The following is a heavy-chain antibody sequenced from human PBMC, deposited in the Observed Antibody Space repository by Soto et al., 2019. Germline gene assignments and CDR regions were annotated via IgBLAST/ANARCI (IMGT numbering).Heavy chain of an antibody. J-gene: IGHJ3*02. D-gene: IGHD3-10*01. Sequence: QVQLQQWGAGLLKPSETLSLTCAVYGGSFSGYYWSWIRQPPGKGLEWIGEINHSGSTNYNPSLKSRVTISVDTSKNQFSLKLSSVTAADTAVYYCAIWLITMVRGVIPPGRAFDILGQGTMVTVSS. CDR2: INHSGST. CDR1: GGSFSGYY. V-gene: IGHV4-34*01. CDR3: AIWLITMVRGVIPPGRAFDI.